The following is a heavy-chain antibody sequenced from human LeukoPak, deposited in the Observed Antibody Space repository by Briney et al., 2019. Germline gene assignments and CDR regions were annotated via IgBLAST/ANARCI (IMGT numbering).Heavy chain of an antibody. CDR2: IRYDGSNK. Sequence: GGSLRLSCAASGFTFSSYGMHWVRQAPGKGLEWVAFIRYDGSNKYYADSMKGRFTISRDNSKNTLYLQMNSLRAEDTAVYYCAKQWIQLWTLTDYWGQGTLVTVSS. CDR1: GFTFSSYG. D-gene: IGHD5-18*01. CDR3: AKQWIQLWTLTDY. V-gene: IGHV3-30*02. J-gene: IGHJ4*02.